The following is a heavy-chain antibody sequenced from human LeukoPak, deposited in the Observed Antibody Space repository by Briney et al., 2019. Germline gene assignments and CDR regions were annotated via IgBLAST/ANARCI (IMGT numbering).Heavy chain of an antibody. CDR3: ARGGRPYYYDSSGYYVD. CDR2: ISAYNGNT. CDR1: GYTFTSYG. J-gene: IGHJ4*02. V-gene: IGHV1-18*01. Sequence: GASVKVSCKASGYTFTSYGISWVRQAPGQGLEWMGWISAYNGNTNYAQKLQGRVTMTTDTSTSTAYMELRSLRSDDTAVYYCARGGRPYYYDSSGYYVDWGQGTLVTVSS. D-gene: IGHD3-22*01.